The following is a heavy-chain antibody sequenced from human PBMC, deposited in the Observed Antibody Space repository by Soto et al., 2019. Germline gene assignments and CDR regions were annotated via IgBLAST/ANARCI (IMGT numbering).Heavy chain of an antibody. CDR2: ISSSGSTI. CDR1: GFTFSDYY. Sequence: GGFLRLSCAASGFTFSDYYMSWIRQAPGKGLEWVSYISSSGSTIYYADSVKGRFTISRDNAKNSLYLQMNSLRAEDTAVYYCAREIAARYFYYYYYMDVWGKGTTVTVSS. CDR3: AREIAARYFYYYYYMDV. D-gene: IGHD6-6*01. J-gene: IGHJ6*03. V-gene: IGHV3-11*01.